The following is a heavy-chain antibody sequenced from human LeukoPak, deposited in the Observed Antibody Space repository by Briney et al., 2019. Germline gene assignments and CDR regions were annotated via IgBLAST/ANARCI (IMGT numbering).Heavy chain of an antibody. D-gene: IGHD6-6*01. CDR2: INPNSGGT. J-gene: IGHJ4*02. V-gene: IGHV1-2*02. CDR1: GYTFTGYY. Sequence: GASVTVSCKASGYTFTGYYMHWVRQAPGQGLEWMGWINPNSGGTNYAQKFQGRVTMTRDTSISTAYMELSRLRSDDTAVYYCARDRGAARLLGGGEFDYWGQGTLVTVSS. CDR3: ARDRGAARLLGGGEFDY.